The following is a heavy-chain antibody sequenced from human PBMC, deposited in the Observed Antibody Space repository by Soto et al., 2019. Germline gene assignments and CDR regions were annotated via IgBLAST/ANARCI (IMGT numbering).Heavy chain of an antibody. CDR3: ARVRQLVGYFYYYMDV. J-gene: IGHJ6*03. CDR2: IIPIFGTA. Sequence: SVKVSCKASGGTFSSYAISWVRQAPGQGLEWMGGIIPIFGTANYAQKFQGRVTITADESTSTAYMELSSLRSEDSAVYYCARVRQLVGYFYYYMDVWGNGTTVTVSS. V-gene: IGHV1-69*13. CDR1: GGTFSSYA. D-gene: IGHD6-6*01.